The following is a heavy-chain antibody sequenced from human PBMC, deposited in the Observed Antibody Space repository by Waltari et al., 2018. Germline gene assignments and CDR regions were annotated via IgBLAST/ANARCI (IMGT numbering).Heavy chain of an antibody. CDR1: GGSFSGYY. V-gene: IGHV4-34*01. D-gene: IGHD3-3*01. Sequence: QVQLQQWGAGLLKPSETLSLTCAVYGGSFSGYYWSWIRQPPGKGLEWIGEINHSGSTNDNPSLKSRVTISVDTSKNQFSLKLSSVTAADTAVYYCARGRYYDFWSEGYYFDYWGQGTLVTVSS. CDR3: ARGRYYDFWSEGYYFDY. J-gene: IGHJ4*02. CDR2: INHSGST.